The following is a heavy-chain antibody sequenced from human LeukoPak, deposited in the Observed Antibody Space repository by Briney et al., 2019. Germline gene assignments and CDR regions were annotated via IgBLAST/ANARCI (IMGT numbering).Heavy chain of an antibody. V-gene: IGHV3-74*01. D-gene: IGHD3-22*01. CDR1: GFTFTSYW. CDR2: INSDGSRT. Sequence: GGSLRLSCAASGFTFTSYWMHWVRQAPGKGLVWVSRINSDGSRTSYADSVKGRFTISRDNAKNTLCLQMNSLRAEDTAVYYCAREADPSYYDSSGPPDAFDIWGQGTMVTVSS. CDR3: AREADPSYYDSSGPPDAFDI. J-gene: IGHJ3*02.